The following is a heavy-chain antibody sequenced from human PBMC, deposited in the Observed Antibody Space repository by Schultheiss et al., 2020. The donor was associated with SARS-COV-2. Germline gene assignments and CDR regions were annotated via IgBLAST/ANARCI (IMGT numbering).Heavy chain of an antibody. D-gene: IGHD6-13*01. J-gene: IGHJ4*02. CDR1: GFSLTSTGVG. CDR2: IYWDDDK. V-gene: IGHV2-5*02. CDR3: AHTQQLPPLFDY. Sequence: SGPTLVKPTQTLTLTCTFSGFSLTSTGVGVGWIRQPPGKALECLALIYWDDDKRYSPSLKSRLTITKDTSKNQVVLTMTNMDPVDTATYYCAHTQQLPPLFDYWGQGTLVTVSS.